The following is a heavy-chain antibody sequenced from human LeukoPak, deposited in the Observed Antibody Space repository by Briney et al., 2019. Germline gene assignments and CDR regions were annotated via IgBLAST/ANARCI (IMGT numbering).Heavy chain of an antibody. CDR2: INHSGST. CDR3: ASRRSSMGFDY. D-gene: IGHD2-2*01. Sequence: SETLSLTCAVYGGSFSGYYWSWIRQPPGKGLEWIGEINHSGSTNYNPSLKSRVTISVDTSKNQFSLKLSSVTVADTAVYYCASRRSSMGFDYWGQGTLVTVSS. V-gene: IGHV4-34*01. J-gene: IGHJ4*02. CDR1: GGSFSGYY.